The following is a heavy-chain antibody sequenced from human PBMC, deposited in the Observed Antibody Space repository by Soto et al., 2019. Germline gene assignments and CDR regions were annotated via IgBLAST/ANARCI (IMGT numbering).Heavy chain of an antibody. CDR3: ARDGEGSSWYAGHDAFDI. CDR1: GFTVSSNY. D-gene: IGHD6-13*01. CDR2: IYSGGST. V-gene: IGHV3-66*01. Sequence: PGGSLRLSCAASGFTVSSNYMSWVRQAPGKGLEWVSVIYSGGSTYYADSVKGRFTISRDNSKNTLYLQMNSLRAEDTAVYYCARDGEGSSWYAGHDAFDIWGQGTMVTVSS. J-gene: IGHJ3*02.